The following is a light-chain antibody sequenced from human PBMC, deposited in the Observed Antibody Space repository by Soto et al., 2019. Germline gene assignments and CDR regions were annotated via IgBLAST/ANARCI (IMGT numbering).Light chain of an antibody. V-gene: IGKV3-15*01. CDR3: QQYNNWPPWT. CDR1: QSVSSN. CDR2: GAS. Sequence: EVVMTQSPATLSVSPGERATLSCRASQSVSSNLAWYQQKPGQAPRLLIYGASTRATGIPARFSGSGSGTECTLTISRLRSEDFAVYYCQQYNNWPPWTFGQGTKVEIK. J-gene: IGKJ1*01.